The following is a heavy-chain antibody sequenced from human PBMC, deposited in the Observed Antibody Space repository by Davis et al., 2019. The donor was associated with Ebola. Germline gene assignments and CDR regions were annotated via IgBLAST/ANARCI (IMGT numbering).Heavy chain of an antibody. D-gene: IGHD2-2*01. V-gene: IGHV3-7*01. J-gene: IGHJ6*03. CDR2: IKQDGSEK. Sequence: PGGSLRLSCAASGFTFSSYWMSWVRQAPGKGLEWVANIKQDGSEKYYVDSVKGRFTISRDNAKNSLYLQMNSLRAEDTAVYYCARATVGYCSSTSCSMGYYYYYYMDVWGKGTTVTVSS. CDR1: GFTFSSYW. CDR3: ARATVGYCSSTSCSMGYYYYYYMDV.